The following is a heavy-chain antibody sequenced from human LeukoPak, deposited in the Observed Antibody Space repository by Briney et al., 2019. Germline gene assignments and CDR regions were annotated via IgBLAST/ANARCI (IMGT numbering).Heavy chain of an antibody. J-gene: IGHJ4*02. CDR1: GYTFTSYD. D-gene: IGHD3-16*01. Sequence: ASVKVSCKASGYTFTSYDINWVRQATGQGLEWMGWMNPNSGNTGYAQKFQGRVTMTRNTSISTAYMELSSLRSEDTAVYCCARGMITFGGVIAYWGQGTLVTVSS. CDR3: ARGMITFGGVIAY. V-gene: IGHV1-8*01. CDR2: MNPNSGNT.